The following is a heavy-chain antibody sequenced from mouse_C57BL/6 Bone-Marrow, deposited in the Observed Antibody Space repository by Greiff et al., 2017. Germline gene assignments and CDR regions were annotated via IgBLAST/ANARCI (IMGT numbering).Heavy chain of an antibody. V-gene: IGHV5-17*01. CDR2: ISSGSSNL. Sequence: EVHLVESGGGLVKPGGSLKLSCAASGFTFSDYGMHWVRQAPEKGLEWVAYISSGSSNLYYADTVKGRFTISRDNAKNTLFLQMTSLRSEDTAMYYCAGGGSSPDYAMDYWGQGTSVTVSS. CDR3: AGGGSSPDYAMDY. CDR1: GFTFSDYG. D-gene: IGHD1-1*01. J-gene: IGHJ4*01.